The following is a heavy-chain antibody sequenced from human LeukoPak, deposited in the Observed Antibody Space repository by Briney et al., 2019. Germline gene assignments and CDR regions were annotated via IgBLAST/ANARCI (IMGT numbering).Heavy chain of an antibody. CDR1: GGSFSGYY. CDR2: INHSGST. V-gene: IGHV4-34*01. D-gene: IGHD6-19*01. CDR3: ARDRGWLVPFDY. Sequence: SETLSLTCAVYGGSFSGYYWSWIRQPPGKGLEWIGEINHSGSTNYNPSLKSRVTISVDTSKNQFSLKLSSVTAADTAVYYCARDRGWLVPFDYWGQGTLVTVSS. J-gene: IGHJ4*02.